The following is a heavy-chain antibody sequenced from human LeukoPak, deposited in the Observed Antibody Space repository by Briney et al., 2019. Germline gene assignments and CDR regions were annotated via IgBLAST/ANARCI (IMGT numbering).Heavy chain of an antibody. CDR2: IIPIFGTA. D-gene: IGHD6-13*01. CDR3: ARCSAAGTLLFDP. Sequence: ASVKVSCKASGGTFSSYAISWVRQAPGQGLEWMGGIIPIFGTANYAQKFQGRVTITADKSTSTAYMELSSLRSDDTAVYYCARCSAAGTLLFDPWDQGTLVTVSS. J-gene: IGHJ5*02. V-gene: IGHV1-69*06. CDR1: GGTFSSYA.